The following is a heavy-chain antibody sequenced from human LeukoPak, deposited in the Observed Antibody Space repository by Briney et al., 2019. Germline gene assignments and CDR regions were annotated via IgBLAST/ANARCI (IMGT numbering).Heavy chain of an antibody. Sequence: SETLSLTCTVSGGSISNYYWGWIRQPPGKGLEWIGEINHSGSTNYNPSLKSRVTISVDTSKNQFSLKLSSVTAADTAVYYCALQTGYYDSSGYTAWFDPWGQGTLVTVSS. J-gene: IGHJ5*02. D-gene: IGHD3-22*01. V-gene: IGHV4-34*01. CDR2: INHSGST. CDR3: ALQTGYYDSSGYTAWFDP. CDR1: GGSISNYY.